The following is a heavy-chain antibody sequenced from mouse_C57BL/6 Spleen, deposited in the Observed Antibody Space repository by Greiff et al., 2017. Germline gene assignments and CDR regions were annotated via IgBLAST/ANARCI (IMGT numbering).Heavy chain of an antibody. CDR3: AREDGSGDYFDY. V-gene: IGHV5-16*01. D-gene: IGHD1-1*01. CDR2: INYDGSST. CDR1: GFTFSDYY. J-gene: IGHJ2*01. Sequence: EVNLVESEGGLVQPGSSMKLSCTASGFTFSDYYMAWVRQVPEKGLEWVANINYDGSSTYYLDSLKSRFIISRDNAKNILYLQMSSLKSEDTATYYCAREDGSGDYFDYWGQGTTLTVSS.